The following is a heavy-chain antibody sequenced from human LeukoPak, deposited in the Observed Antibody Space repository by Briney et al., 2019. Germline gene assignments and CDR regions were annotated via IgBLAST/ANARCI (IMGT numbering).Heavy chain of an antibody. D-gene: IGHD3-22*01. CDR3: AKGFYDNSASGVFDI. CDR1: GFTFSSFA. CDR2: ISASGGST. Sequence: GGSLRLSCTASGFTFSSFATSWVRQAPGKGLEWVSGISASGGSTYYADSVKGRFTISRDNSKNTLYLQMNSLRAEDTAVYYCAKGFYDNSASGVFDIWGQGTMVTVSS. V-gene: IGHV3-23*01. J-gene: IGHJ3*02.